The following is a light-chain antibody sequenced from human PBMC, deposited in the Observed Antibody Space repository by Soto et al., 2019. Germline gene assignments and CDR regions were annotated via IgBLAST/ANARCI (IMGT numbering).Light chain of an antibody. CDR3: QQYDNLPLT. V-gene: IGKV3-15*01. Sequence: ERVMTQSPATLSVSPGERATLSCRARQSVGSNLAWYQQKPGQAPRLLIFGASGRATGVPARFSGSGSGTEFTLTINSLQSEDFAVYFCQQYDNLPLTFGPGTKVDIK. J-gene: IGKJ3*01. CDR1: QSVGSN. CDR2: GAS.